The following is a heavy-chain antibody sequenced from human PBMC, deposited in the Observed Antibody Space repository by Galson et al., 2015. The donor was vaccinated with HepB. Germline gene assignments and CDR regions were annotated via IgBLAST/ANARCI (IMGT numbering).Heavy chain of an antibody. CDR3: AREVVRIGVAVHGD. D-gene: IGHD6-19*01. Sequence: SLRLSCAASGFTFSSYGMDWVRQAPGKGLEWEAGIWKDGRNKYYADSVKGRFTTSRDNSNKTLYLQVNSLRVEDTHVYFCAREVVRIGVAVHGDWGLGALVTVSS. CDR2: IWKDGRNK. J-gene: IGHJ4*02. V-gene: IGHV3-33*01. CDR1: GFTFSSYG.